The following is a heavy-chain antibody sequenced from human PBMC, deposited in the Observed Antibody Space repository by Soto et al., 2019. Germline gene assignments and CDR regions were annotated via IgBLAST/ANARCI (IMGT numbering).Heavy chain of an antibody. CDR1: ADSISSGNW. CDR2: IHHSGSA. Sequence: SEILSLTCVVSADSISSGNWCGWVLQPPGKGLEWIGEIHHSGSANYNPSLKSRVTISVDKSKNQLSLKLTSVTAADTAVYYCARTHIVVVTAIPYFDYWGQGTLVTVSS. J-gene: IGHJ4*02. V-gene: IGHV4-4*02. D-gene: IGHD2-21*02. CDR3: ARTHIVVVTAIPYFDY.